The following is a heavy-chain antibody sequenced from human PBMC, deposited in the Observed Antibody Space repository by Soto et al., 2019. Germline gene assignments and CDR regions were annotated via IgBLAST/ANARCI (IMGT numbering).Heavy chain of an antibody. CDR2: ISAYNGNT. D-gene: IGHD3-3*01. CDR3: ARGRIRFLAWAYATYYYGMDV. J-gene: IGHJ6*02. V-gene: IGHV1-18*01. CDR1: GYTFTSYG. Sequence: QVQLVQSGAEVKKPGASVKVSCKASGYTFTSYGISWVRQAPGQGLEWMGWISAYNGNTNYAQKLQGRVTMTTDTSTSTAYMELRSLRSDDTAVYYCARGRIRFLAWAYATYYYGMDVWGQGTTVTVSS.